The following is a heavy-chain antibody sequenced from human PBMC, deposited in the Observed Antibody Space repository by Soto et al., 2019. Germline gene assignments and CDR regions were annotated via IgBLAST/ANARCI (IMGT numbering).Heavy chain of an antibody. Sequence: PGGSLRLSCAASGFTFSSYGMHWVRQAPGKGLEWVAVISYDGSNKYYADSVKGRFTISRDNSKNTLYLQMNSLRAEDTAVYYCAKEQLTITMVRGVIITSPFDYWGQGTLVTVSS. V-gene: IGHV3-30*18. CDR3: AKEQLTITMVRGVIITSPFDY. D-gene: IGHD3-10*01. J-gene: IGHJ4*02. CDR2: ISYDGSNK. CDR1: GFTFSSYG.